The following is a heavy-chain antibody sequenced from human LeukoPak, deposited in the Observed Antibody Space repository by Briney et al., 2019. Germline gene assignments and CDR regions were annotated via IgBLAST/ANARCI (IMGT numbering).Heavy chain of an antibody. CDR2: NYTGDSDT. V-gene: IGHV5-51*01. D-gene: IGHD6-13*01. Sequence: GESLKICCNGSGYSFTSYWIGWVRQQPGKGLEWMGINYTGDSDTRYSPSFQGQVTISADKSISTAYLQWSSLKASDTAMYYCARHQGRQLVPVFDYWGQGTLVTVSS. CDR3: ARHQGRQLVPVFDY. J-gene: IGHJ4*02. CDR1: GYSFTSYW.